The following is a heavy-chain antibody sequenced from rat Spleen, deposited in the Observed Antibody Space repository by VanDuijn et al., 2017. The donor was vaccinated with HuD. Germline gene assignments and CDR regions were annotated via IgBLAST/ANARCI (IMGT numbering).Heavy chain of an antibody. CDR1: GFTFSNYY. V-gene: IGHV5-20*01. D-gene: IGHD1-6*01. Sequence: EVQLVESGGGLVQPGRSLKLSCAASGFTFSNYYMAWVRQAPTKGLEWVATIIYDGSFTYYRDSVKGRFTISRDNAKSTLYLQMDSLRSEDTATYYCTTDLYTTDYYGAYWGQGVMVTVSS. CDR2: IIYDGSFT. J-gene: IGHJ2*01. CDR3: TTDLYTTDYYGAY.